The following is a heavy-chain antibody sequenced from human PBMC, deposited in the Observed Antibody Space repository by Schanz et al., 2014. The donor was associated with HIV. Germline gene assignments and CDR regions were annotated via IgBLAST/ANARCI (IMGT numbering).Heavy chain of an antibody. CDR3: ARGIVGATPAFDI. D-gene: IGHD1-26*01. V-gene: IGHV1-2*02. J-gene: IGHJ3*02. Sequence: QVQLVQSGAEVKKPGASVKVSCKASGGTFSRHAINWVRQAPGQGLEWMGWINPNSGGTNYAQKFQGRVTMTRDTSISTAYMELSRLRSDDTAVYYCARGIVGATPAFDIWGQGTMVTVSS. CDR1: GGTFSRHA. CDR2: INPNSGGT.